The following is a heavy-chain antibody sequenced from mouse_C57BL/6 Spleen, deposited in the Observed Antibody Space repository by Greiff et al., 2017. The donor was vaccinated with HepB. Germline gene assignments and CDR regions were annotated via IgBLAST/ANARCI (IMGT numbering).Heavy chain of an antibody. D-gene: IGHD1-1*01. CDR3: ARPYGSSLYWYFDV. J-gene: IGHJ1*03. CDR2: IYPGDGDT. V-gene: IGHV1-82*01. Sequence: LQESGPELVKPGASVKISCKASGYAFSSSWMNWVKQRPGKGLEWIGRIYPGDGDTNYNGKFKGKATLTADKSSSTAYMQLSSLTSEDSAVYFCARPYGSSLYWYFDVWGTGTTVTVSS. CDR1: GYAFSSSW.